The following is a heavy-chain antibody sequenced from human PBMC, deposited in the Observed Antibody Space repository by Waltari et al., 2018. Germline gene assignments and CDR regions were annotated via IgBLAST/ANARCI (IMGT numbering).Heavy chain of an antibody. CDR3: ARGSVDTAMAD. D-gene: IGHD5-18*01. CDR2: IYYSGST. Sequence: QVQLQESGPGLVQPSQTLSLTCTVSGGSISSGASYWSWIRQHPGKGLEWIGYIYYSGSTYYNPSLKSRVTISVDTSKNQFSLKLSSVTAADTAVYYCARGSVDTAMADWGQGTLVTVSS. J-gene: IGHJ4*02. V-gene: IGHV4-31*03. CDR1: GGSISSGASY.